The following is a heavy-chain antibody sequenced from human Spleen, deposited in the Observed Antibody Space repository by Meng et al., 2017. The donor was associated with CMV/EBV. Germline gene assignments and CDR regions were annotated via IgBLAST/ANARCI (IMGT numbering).Heavy chain of an antibody. J-gene: IGHJ4*02. CDR1: AFTFSDYY. CDR2: ISSSSSYT. V-gene: IGHV3-11*05. D-gene: IGHD3-10*02. Sequence: QVQLVEFGGGLVPPGRALRCSCAAAAFTFSDYYMSLIRQATGKGLEWVSYISSSSSYTDYAAPVKGRFTISRDDSKNTLYLQMNSLKTEDTAVYYCTTALYTMSYGDWGQGTLVTVSS. CDR3: TTALYTMSYGD.